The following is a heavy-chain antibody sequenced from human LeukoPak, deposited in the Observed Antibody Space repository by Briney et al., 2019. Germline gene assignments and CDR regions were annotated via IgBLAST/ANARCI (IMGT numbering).Heavy chain of an antibody. Sequence: GGSLRLSCAASGFTLSNYDMNWVRQAPGKGLEWVSSISTSSRYIYYKDSVRGRFTISRDDAKNSLYLEMNSLRAEDTAAYYCARAGCSSSTCYLRRSWFDPWGQGTLVTVSS. D-gene: IGHD2-2*01. V-gene: IGHV3-21*01. CDR3: ARAGCSSSTCYLRRSWFDP. J-gene: IGHJ5*02. CDR2: ISTSSRYI. CDR1: GFTLSNYD.